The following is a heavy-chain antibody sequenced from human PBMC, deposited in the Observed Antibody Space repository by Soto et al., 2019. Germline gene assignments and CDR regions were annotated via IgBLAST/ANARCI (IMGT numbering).Heavy chain of an antibody. V-gene: IGHV1-18*01. CDR3: ARAGAVPAAIGAHYYYYGMDV. CDR2: ISAYNGNT. Sequence: ASLQDSCKASAHTFTSDGIIWVRQAPGQGLEWIGWISAYNGNTNYAQKLQGRVTMTTDTSTSTAYMELRSLRSDDTAVYYCARAGAVPAAIGAHYYYYGMDVWGQGTTVTVSS. D-gene: IGHD2-2*01. CDR1: AHTFTSDG. J-gene: IGHJ6*02.